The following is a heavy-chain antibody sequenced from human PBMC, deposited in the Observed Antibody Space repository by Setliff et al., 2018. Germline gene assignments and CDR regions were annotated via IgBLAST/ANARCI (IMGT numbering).Heavy chain of an antibody. D-gene: IGHD3-16*01. CDR2: INPKTGGT. J-gene: IGHJ3*01. CDR1: GYALTDNY. CDR3: ARSDHLVVDGFDV. Sequence: GASVKVSCKTSGYALTDNYIHWVRQAPGQGLEWMGWINPKTGGTNLAQKFQGWVSMTRDTSITTAYMELSRLTSDDMAVYFCARSDHLVVDGFDVWGQGTMVT. V-gene: IGHV1-2*04.